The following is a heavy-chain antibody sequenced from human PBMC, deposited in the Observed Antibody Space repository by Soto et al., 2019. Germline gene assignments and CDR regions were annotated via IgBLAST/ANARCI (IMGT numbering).Heavy chain of an antibody. CDR2: MNPGSGDT. J-gene: IGHJ5*02. D-gene: IGHD5-18*01. CDR1: GYTFTNND. V-gene: IGHV1-8*01. Sequence: ASVKVSCKASGYTFTNNDVSWVRQATGQGLEWMGWMNPGSGDTGYAQKFQGRVTMTRDISIATAYMELNSLTSEDTAIYYCARMESFGSLNWFDPWGQGSLVTVSS. CDR3: ARMESFGSLNWFDP.